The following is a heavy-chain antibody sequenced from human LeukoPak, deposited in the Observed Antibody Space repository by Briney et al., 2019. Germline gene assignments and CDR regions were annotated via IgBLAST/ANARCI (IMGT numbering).Heavy chain of an antibody. V-gene: IGHV4-34*01. CDR1: GGSFSGYY. D-gene: IGHD2-15*01. CDR3: ATPGGPPPDYYYYGMDV. J-gene: IGHJ6*02. Sequence: SETLSLTCAVYGGSFSGYYWSWIRQPPGKGLEWIGEINHSGSTNYNPSLKSRVTISVDTSKNQFSPKLSSVTAADTAVYYCATPGGPPPDYYYYGMDVWGQGTTVTVSS. CDR2: INHSGST.